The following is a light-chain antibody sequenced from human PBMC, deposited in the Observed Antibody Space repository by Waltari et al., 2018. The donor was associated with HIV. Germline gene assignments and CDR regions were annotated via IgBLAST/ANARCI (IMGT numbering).Light chain of an antibody. J-gene: IGLJ3*02. Sequence: QAVLTQPFSLSASPGASASLSCTLRSGVNVQNYRIYWYQQRPGSPPRYLLRYKSESDKELGSGIPSRFSGSTDGPANAGNLVISGLQSEDEADYYCMIWYGNIWVFGGGTKLTV. CDR3: MIWYGNIWV. V-gene: IGLV5-45*03. CDR1: SGVNVQNYR. CDR2: YKSESDK.